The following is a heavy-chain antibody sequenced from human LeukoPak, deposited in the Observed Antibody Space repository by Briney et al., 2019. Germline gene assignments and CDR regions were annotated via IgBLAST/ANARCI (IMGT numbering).Heavy chain of an antibody. J-gene: IGHJ4*02. D-gene: IGHD3-22*01. CDR1: GFTFSSYG. CDR3: ARDNQGITMIDY. Sequence: GGSLRLSCAASGFTFSSYGMHWVRQAPGKGLGWVAVIWYDGSNKYYADSVKGRFTISRDNSKNTLYLQMNSLRAEDTAVYYCARDNQGITMIDYWGQGTLVTVSS. CDR2: IWYDGSNK. V-gene: IGHV3-33*01.